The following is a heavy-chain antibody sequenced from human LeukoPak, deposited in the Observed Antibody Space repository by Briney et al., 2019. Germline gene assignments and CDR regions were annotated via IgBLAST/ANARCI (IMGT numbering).Heavy chain of an antibody. Sequence: ASVKVSCKASGYTYTSYGISWVRQAPGQGLEWMGRIIPILGIANYAQKFQGRVTITADKSTSTAYMELSSLRSEDTAVYYCARAISSSSLIDYWGQGTLVTVSS. CDR3: ARAISSSSLIDY. D-gene: IGHD6-13*01. CDR1: GYTYTSYG. CDR2: IIPILGIA. V-gene: IGHV1-69*04. J-gene: IGHJ4*02.